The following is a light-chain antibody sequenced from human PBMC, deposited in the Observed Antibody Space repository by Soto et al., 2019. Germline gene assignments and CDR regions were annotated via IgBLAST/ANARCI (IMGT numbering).Light chain of an antibody. J-gene: IGKJ5*01. CDR3: QQYNVWPPL. V-gene: IGKV3-15*01. CDR2: GAS. CDR1: QSVSSN. Sequence: EIVTTQSPATLSVSPGEGVTLSCRASQSVSSNLAWYQQKPGQAPRLLIYGASIRATGIPARFSGSGSGTEFTLTISSLQSEEFAVYYCQQYNVWPPLVGQGTRLEIK.